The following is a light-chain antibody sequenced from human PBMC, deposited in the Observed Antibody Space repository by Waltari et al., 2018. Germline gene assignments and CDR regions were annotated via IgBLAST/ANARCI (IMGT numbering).Light chain of an antibody. CDR2: GAS. Sequence: EIALTQSPGTLSLSPGERATLSCRASQSVSSSYLAWYHHKPGQAPRFLIYGASNRATGIPDRFSGSGSGTDFTLTINRLEPEDFAVYYCQYADTSLITFGQGTRLEIK. CDR1: QSVSSSY. V-gene: IGKV3-20*01. J-gene: IGKJ5*01. CDR3: QYADTSLIT.